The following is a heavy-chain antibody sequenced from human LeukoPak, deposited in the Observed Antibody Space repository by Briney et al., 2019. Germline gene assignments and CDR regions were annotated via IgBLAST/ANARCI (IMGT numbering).Heavy chain of an antibody. CDR3: AKDVGATTVTTYYFDH. V-gene: IGHV3-21*04. CDR2: ISSSSSYI. J-gene: IGHJ4*02. Sequence: PGGSLRLSCAASGFTFSSYSMNWVRQAPGKGLEWVSSISSSSSYIYYADSVKGRFTISRDNAKNSLYLQMNSLRAEDTAVYYCAKDVGATTVTTYYFDHWGQGTLVTVSS. D-gene: IGHD4-17*01. CDR1: GFTFSSYS.